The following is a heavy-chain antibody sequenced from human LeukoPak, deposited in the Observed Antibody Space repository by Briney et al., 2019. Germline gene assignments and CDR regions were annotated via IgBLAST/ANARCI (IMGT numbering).Heavy chain of an antibody. CDR2: VDPEDGET. CDR3: ATLIYCSSTSCYKKAKNWYFDL. CDR1: GYTFTDYY. V-gene: IGHV1-69-2*01. Sequence: ASVKVSCKASGYTFTDYYMHWVQQAPGKGLEWMGRVDPEDGETIYAEKFQGRVTITADTSTDTAYMELSSLRSEDTAVYYCATLIYCSSTSCYKKAKNWYFDLWGRGTLVTVSS. D-gene: IGHD2-2*02. J-gene: IGHJ2*01.